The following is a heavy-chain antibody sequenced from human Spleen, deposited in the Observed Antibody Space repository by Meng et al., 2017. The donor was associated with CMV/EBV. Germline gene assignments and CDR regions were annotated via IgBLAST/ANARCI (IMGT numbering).Heavy chain of an antibody. CDR3: ARDPIFGVVIKNGMDV. V-gene: IGHV3-7*01. CDR2: IKQDGSEK. J-gene: IGHJ6*02. Sequence: GESLKISCAASGFTFSSYWMSWVRQAPGKGLEWVANIKQDGSEKYYVDPVKGRFTISRDNAKNSLYLQMNSLRAEDTAVYYCARDPIFGVVIKNGMDVWGQGTTVTVSS. D-gene: IGHD3-3*01. CDR1: GFTFSSYW.